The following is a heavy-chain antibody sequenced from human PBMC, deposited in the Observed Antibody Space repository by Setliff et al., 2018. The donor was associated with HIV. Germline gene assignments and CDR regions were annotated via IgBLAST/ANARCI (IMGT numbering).Heavy chain of an antibody. D-gene: IGHD3-22*01. CDR2: IIPIFGTA. V-gene: IGHV1-69*13. CDR1: GGTFSSYA. CDR3: ARGGSITMIVVVPWAFDI. Sequence: SVKVSCKASGGTFSSYAISWVRQAPGQGLEWMGGIIPIFGTADYAQKFQGRVTITADESTSTAYMELSSLRSEDTAVYYCARGGSITMIVVVPWAFDIWGQGTMVTVSS. J-gene: IGHJ3*02.